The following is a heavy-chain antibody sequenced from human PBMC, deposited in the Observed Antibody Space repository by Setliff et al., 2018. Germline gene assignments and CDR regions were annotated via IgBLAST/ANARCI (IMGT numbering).Heavy chain of an antibody. J-gene: IGHJ1*01. CDR2: NRFDGSYK. CDR1: GFPFSTYG. Sequence: GSLRLSCAASGFPFSTYGMHWVRQAPGKGLEWVAFNRFDGSYKYYANSVKGRFSISRDDALNSLFLEMNSLRVDDTAIYYCARGKDYSDGSGYPIFQHWGQGTPVTVSS. D-gene: IGHD3-22*01. V-gene: IGHV3-30*02. CDR3: ARGKDYSDGSGYPIFQH.